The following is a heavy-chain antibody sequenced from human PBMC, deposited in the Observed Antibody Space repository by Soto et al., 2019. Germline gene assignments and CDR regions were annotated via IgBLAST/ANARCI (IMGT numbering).Heavy chain of an antibody. CDR1: GYTFTGYA. CDR3: ASAVAVPADFDY. V-gene: IGHV1-3*05. J-gene: IGHJ4*02. Sequence: QVQLVQSGAEEKKPGASVKVSCKASGYTFTGYAMHGVRQAPGQRLEWMGWINAGNGNTKYSQKFQDRVTITRDTSASITYMELSSLRSEDTAVYYCASAVAVPADFDYWGQGTLVTVSS. D-gene: IGHD6-19*01. CDR2: INAGNGNT.